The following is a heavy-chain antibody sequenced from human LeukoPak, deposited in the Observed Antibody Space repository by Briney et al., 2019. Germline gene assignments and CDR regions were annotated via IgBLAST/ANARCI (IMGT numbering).Heavy chain of an antibody. D-gene: IGHD6-19*01. CDR1: GGSISSYY. CDR3: ATGYSSGWDFDY. V-gene: IGHV4-4*07. J-gene: IGHJ4*02. CDR2: IYTSGST. Sequence: SETLSLTCTVSGGSISSYYWSWIRQPAGKGLEWIVRIYTSGSTNYNPSLKSRVTMSVDTSKNQFSLKLSSVTAADTAVYYCATGYSSGWDFDYWGQGTLVTVSS.